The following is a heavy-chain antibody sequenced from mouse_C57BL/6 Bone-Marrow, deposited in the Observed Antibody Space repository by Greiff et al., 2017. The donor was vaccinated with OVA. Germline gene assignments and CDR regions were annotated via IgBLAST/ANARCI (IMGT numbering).Heavy chain of an antibody. V-gene: IGHV14-4*01. CDR2: FDPENGDT. D-gene: IGHD2-3*01. J-gene: IGHJ2*01. Sequence: EVQLQQSGAELVRPGASVQLSCTVSGFTITDDYMHWVKQRPEQGLEWIGWFDPENGDTEYDSKFQGKATITADTSSNPAYLQLSSLTSEDTAVYYYTHGYYPDCGGQGTTLTVSS. CDR3: THGYYPDC. CDR1: GFTITDDY.